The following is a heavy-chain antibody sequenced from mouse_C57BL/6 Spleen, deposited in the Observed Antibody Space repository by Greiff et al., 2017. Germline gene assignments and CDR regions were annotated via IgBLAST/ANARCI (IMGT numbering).Heavy chain of an antibody. D-gene: IGHD2-5*01. CDR2: ISSGGSYT. Sequence: EVKLVESGGDLVKPGGSLKLSCAASGFTFSSYGMSWVRQTPDKRLEWVATISSGGSYTYYPDSVKGRFTISRDNAKNTLYLQMSSLKSEDTAMYYCARQGGYSNYEFAYWGQGTLVTVSA. J-gene: IGHJ3*01. CDR3: ARQGGYSNYEFAY. V-gene: IGHV5-6*02. CDR1: GFTFSSYG.